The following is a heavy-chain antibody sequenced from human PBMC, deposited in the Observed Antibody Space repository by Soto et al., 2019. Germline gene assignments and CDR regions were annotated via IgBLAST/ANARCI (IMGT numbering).Heavy chain of an antibody. V-gene: IGHV1-18*01. CDR2: ISAHNGNT. CDR3: ARGRYGDS. J-gene: IGHJ4*02. D-gene: IGHD1-1*01. CDR1: GYGFTTYG. Sequence: QVHLVQSGAEVKKPGASVKVSCKGSGYGFTTYGITWVRQAPGQGLEWMAWISAHNGNTNYAQKLQGRVTVTRDTSTSTAYMELRSLRSDDTAVYYCARGRYGDSWGQGAVVTVSS.